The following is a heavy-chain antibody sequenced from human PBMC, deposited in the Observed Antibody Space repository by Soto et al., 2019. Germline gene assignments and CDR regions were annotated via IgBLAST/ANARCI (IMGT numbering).Heavy chain of an antibody. CDR2: IYYSGST. V-gene: IGHV4-30-4*01. Sequence: QVPLQGSGPGLVRPSQTLSLTCTVSGGSISSDDYFWSWIRQPPGKELEWIGHIYYSGSTYYNPSLKSRVTISVETSKNQFSLRLTSVTAADTAIYYCARDQGGDYTDYWGQGTLVTVSS. J-gene: IGHJ4*02. CDR3: ARDQGGDYTDY. D-gene: IGHD4-17*01. CDR1: GGSISSDDYF.